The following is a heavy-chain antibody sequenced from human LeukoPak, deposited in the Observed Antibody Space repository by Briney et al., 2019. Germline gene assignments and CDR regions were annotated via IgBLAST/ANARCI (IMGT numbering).Heavy chain of an antibody. V-gene: IGHV3-23*01. CDR3: ARGWSGDY. CDR2: ISGSGGMT. D-gene: IGHD3-3*01. CDR1: GFTFGSYA. J-gene: IGHJ4*02. Sequence: GGSLRLSCAVSGFTFGSYAMSWVRQAPGKGPEWVSGISGSGGMTYYADSVKGRSTISRDNYKNTLYLQMNSLIAEDTAVYSCARGWSGDYWGQGTLVTVSS.